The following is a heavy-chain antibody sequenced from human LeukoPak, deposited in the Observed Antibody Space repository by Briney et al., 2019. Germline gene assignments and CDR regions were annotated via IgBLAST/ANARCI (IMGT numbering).Heavy chain of an antibody. CDR3: ARGGPDGPGGSNWFDP. D-gene: IGHD3-16*01. J-gene: IGHJ5*02. CDR2: INHSGST. Sequence: SETLSLTCAVYGGSFSGYYWSWIRQPPGKGLEWIGEINHSGSTNYNPSLKSRVTISVDTSKNQFSLKLSSVTAADTAVYYCARGGPDGPGGSNWFDPWGQGTLVTVSS. V-gene: IGHV4-34*01. CDR1: GGSFSGYY.